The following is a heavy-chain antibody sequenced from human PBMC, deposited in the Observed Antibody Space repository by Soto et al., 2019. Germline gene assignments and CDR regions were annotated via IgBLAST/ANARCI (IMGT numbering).Heavy chain of an antibody. CDR2: IYDSESA. D-gene: IGHD6-6*01. J-gene: IGHJ4*01. CDR3: ARASSSSSAADY. CDR1: GESISSGGYY. Sequence: QVQLQESGPGLVKASQTLSLICSVSGESISSGGYYWSWIRHHPGKGLEWIGYIYDSESAYYNPSLKTRVTISMDTSKNHFAMKLSSVTAADTAVYYCARASSSSSAADYWGHGTLITVAS. V-gene: IGHV4-31*03.